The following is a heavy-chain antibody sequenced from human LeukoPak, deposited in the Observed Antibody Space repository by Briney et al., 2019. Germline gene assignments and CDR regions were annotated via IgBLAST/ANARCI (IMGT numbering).Heavy chain of an antibody. J-gene: IGHJ4*02. CDR3: ARGGYGPRLGN. Sequence: PSETLSLTCAVYGASFSDNYWSWIRQFPEKGLEWIGEINNSGSTSYNPSLNSRVIMPVDVSKNQFSLRLSSVTAADTAVYYCARGGYGPRLGNWGQGTLVPVSS. CDR1: GASFSDNY. V-gene: IGHV4-34*01. D-gene: IGHD3-16*01. CDR2: INNSGST.